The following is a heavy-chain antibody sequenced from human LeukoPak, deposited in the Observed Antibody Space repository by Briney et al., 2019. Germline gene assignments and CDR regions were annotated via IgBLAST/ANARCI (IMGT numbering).Heavy chain of an antibody. CDR1: GFTFSSYG. J-gene: IGHJ4*02. D-gene: IGHD2-21*01. V-gene: IGHV3-30*02. CDR3: ARESYIHYSFDY. Sequence: PGGSLRLSCAASGFTFSSYGMHWVRQAPGKGLEWVAFIRYDGSNKYYADSVKGRFTISRDNSKNTLYLQINSLRDEDTAVYYCARESYIHYSFDYWGQGTLVTVSS. CDR2: IRYDGSNK.